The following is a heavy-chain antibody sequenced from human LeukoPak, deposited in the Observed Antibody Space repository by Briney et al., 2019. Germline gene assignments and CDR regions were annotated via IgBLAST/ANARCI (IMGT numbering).Heavy chain of an antibody. Sequence: PGGSLRLSCAASGFTFSNYDLHWVRQAPGKGLEWVAVIWPDGSNKYYAGSVKGRFTISRDNAKNSLYLQMNSLRAEDTAVYYCARDAPLVVPAAIPVEQLVSGRGSYWGQGTLVTVSS. J-gene: IGHJ4*02. V-gene: IGHV3-33*01. CDR1: GFTFSNYD. D-gene: IGHD2-2*02. CDR2: IWPDGSNK. CDR3: ARDAPLVVPAAIPVEQLVSGRGSY.